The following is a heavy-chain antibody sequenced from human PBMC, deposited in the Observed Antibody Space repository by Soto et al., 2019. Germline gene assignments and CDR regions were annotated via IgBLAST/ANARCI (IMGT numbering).Heavy chain of an antibody. D-gene: IGHD3-3*01. Sequence: EVQLVESGGGLVQPGGALRLSCATSGFILSDCAMNWVRQAPGKALEWVLYISSSSSVIDYADSVKGRFTVSRDNARSPLHLQMSAPRAEDTAVYYCARYLSWSSNWYYYMDVWGKGTTVTVSS. CDR2: ISSSSSVI. CDR3: ARYLSWSSNWYYYMDV. V-gene: IGHV3-48*01. J-gene: IGHJ6*03. CDR1: GFILSDCA.